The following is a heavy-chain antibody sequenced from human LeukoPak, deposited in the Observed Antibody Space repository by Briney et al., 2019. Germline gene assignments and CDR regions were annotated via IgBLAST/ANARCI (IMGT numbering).Heavy chain of an antibody. Sequence: SETLSLTCTVSGGSISSSSYYWGWVRQPPGKGLEWIGSIYYSGSTHYNPSVKSRATISVDTSQKHFSLQLSSVTAADTAVYYCASGIVGATTGYYYYYYYMDVWGKGTTVTVSS. J-gene: IGHJ6*03. CDR1: GGSISSSSYY. CDR2: IYYSGST. V-gene: IGHV4-39*02. CDR3: ASGIVGATTGYYYYYYYMDV. D-gene: IGHD1-26*01.